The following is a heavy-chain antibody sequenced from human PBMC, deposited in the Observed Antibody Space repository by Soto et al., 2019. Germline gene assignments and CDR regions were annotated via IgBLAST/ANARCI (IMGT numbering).Heavy chain of an antibody. CDR3: ASQDVMRLGYFDY. V-gene: IGHV4-31*03. J-gene: IGHJ4*02. D-gene: IGHD3-16*01. CDR1: GGSISSGGYY. Sequence: SETLSLTCTVSGGSISSGGYYWSWIRQHPGKGLEWIGYIYYSGSTYYNPSLKSRVTISVDTSKNQFSLKLSSVTAADTAVYYCASQDVMRLGYFDYWGQGTLVTVSS. CDR2: IYYSGST.